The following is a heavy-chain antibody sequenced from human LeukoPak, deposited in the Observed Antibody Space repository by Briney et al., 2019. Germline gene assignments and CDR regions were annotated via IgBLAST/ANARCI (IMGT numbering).Heavy chain of an antibody. D-gene: IGHD3-22*01. CDR2: FNPTGGRT. J-gene: IGHJ3*02. V-gene: IGHV1-46*01. CDR1: GCTFTTYY. CDR3: ARGQYYSDSSSSYSRHDAFDI. Sequence: ASVKVSCKASGCTFTTYYIHWVRQAPGQGLGWMGIFNPTGGRTSYAPTFQGRVTMTRDTSTSTVYMELSSLRSDDTAVYYCARGQYYSDSSSSYSRHDAFDIWGQGTMVTVSS.